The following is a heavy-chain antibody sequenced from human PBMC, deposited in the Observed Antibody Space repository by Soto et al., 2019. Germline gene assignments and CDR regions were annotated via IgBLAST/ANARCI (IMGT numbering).Heavy chain of an antibody. J-gene: IGHJ6*02. CDR1: GDTFSGYA. CDR2: FLPIFRSA. V-gene: IGHV1-69*01. D-gene: IGHD6-19*01. CDR3: ATTLRPGVAVAEDYQYYYGMDV. Sequence: QVQLVQSGAEVKKPGSSVKVSCKTSGDTFSGYAISWVREAPGQGLEWMGGFLPIFRSANYAQKFQDRVTITADESTGTSYMELSSLRPQDTAVYYCATTLRPGVAVAEDYQYYYGMDVWGQGTSVTVSS.